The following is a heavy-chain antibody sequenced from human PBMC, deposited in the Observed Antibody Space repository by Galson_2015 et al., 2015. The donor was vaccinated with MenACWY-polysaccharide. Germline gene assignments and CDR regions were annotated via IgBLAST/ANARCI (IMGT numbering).Heavy chain of an antibody. CDR2: INAGNGNT. CDR1: GYTFTSYA. J-gene: IGHJ4*02. CDR3: ARSKSGDYRDFDY. V-gene: IGHV1-3*01. D-gene: IGHD4-17*01. Sequence: SVKVSCKASGYTFTSYAMHWVRQAPGQRLEWMGWINAGNGNTKYSQKFQGRVTITRDTSASTAYMELSSLRSEDTAVYYCARSKSGDYRDFDYSGQATLVTVSS.